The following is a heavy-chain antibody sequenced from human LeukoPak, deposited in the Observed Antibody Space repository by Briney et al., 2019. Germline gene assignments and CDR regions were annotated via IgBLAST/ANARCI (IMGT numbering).Heavy chain of an antibody. J-gene: IGHJ3*02. D-gene: IGHD6-19*01. V-gene: IGHV4-30-4*08. Sequence: SETLSLTCTVSGGSISSGDYYWSWIRQPPGKGLEWIGSIYYSGSTYYNPSLKSRVTISVDTSKHQFSLHLRSLPPPTTAVYYCARGGQWLVRDAFDIWGQGTMVTVSS. CDR2: IYYSGST. CDR1: GGSISSGDYY. CDR3: ARGGQWLVRDAFDI.